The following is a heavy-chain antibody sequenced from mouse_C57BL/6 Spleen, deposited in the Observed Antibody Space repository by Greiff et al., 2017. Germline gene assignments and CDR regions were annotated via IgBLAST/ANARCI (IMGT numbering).Heavy chain of an antibody. CDR2: INPGSGGT. CDR1: GYAFTNYL. Sequence: VQLQQSGAELVRPGTSVKVSCKASGYAFTNYLIEWVKQRPGQGLEWIGVINPGSGGTNYNEKFKGKATLTADKSSSAAYMQLSSLTSEDAAVYFCARVGDYEGDYWGQGTTLTVSS. V-gene: IGHV1-54*01. CDR3: ARVGDYEGDY. J-gene: IGHJ2*01. D-gene: IGHD2-13*01.